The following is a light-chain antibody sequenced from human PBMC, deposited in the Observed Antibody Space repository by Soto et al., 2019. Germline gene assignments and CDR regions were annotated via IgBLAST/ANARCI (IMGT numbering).Light chain of an antibody. CDR2: EVS. CDR3: CSYAGTSTHSV. CDR1: SSDVGSYNL. J-gene: IGLJ7*01. V-gene: IGLV2-23*02. Sequence: QSVLTQPASVSGSPGQSITISCTGTSSDVGSYNLVSWYQQHPGKAPKLIISEVSKRPSGISDRFSGSKSGSTASLTISGLQAEDEADYYCCSYAGTSTHSVFGGGTKVTVL.